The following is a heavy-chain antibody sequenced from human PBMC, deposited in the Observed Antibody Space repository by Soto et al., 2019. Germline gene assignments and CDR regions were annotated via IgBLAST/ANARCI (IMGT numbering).Heavy chain of an antibody. D-gene: IGHD3-3*01. CDR3: ARVLRFLESNYYYYYYMDV. CDR2: IYYSGST. CDR1: GGSISSYY. V-gene: IGHV4-59*01. J-gene: IGHJ6*03. Sequence: SETLSLTCTVSGGSISSYYWSWIRQPPGKGLEWIGYIYYSGSTNYNPSLKSRVTISVDTSKNQFSLKLSSVTAADTAVYYCARVLRFLESNYYYYYYMDVWGKGTTVTVSS.